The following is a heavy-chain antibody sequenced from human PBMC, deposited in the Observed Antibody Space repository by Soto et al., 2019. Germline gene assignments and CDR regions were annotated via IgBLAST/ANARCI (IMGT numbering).Heavy chain of an antibody. CDR2: ISAYNGNT. CDR3: ARGGSPIDI. CDR1: GYTFTNFG. V-gene: IGHV1-18*01. D-gene: IGHD3-16*01. J-gene: IGHJ4*02. Sequence: QVQLVQSGAEVKKPGASVKVSCKASGYTFTNFGISWVRQAPGQGLEWMGWISAYNGNTNYAQNFQGTDTMTTDTSPRTAYMELRSRRADARAVYYCARGGSPIDIWGQGTLVTVSS.